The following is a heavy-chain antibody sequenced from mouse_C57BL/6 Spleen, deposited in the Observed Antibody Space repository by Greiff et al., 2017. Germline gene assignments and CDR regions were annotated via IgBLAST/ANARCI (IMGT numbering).Heavy chain of an antibody. J-gene: IGHJ2*01. V-gene: IGHV14-2*01. Sequence: EVNVVESGAELVKPGASVKLSCTASGFNIKDYYMHWVKQRTEQGLEWIGRIDPEDGETKYAPKFQGKATITADTSSNTAYLQLSSLTSEDTAVYYCANYGSSYLYYFDYWGQGTTLTVSS. CDR3: ANYGSSYLYYFDY. CDR1: GFNIKDYY. CDR2: IDPEDGET. D-gene: IGHD1-1*01.